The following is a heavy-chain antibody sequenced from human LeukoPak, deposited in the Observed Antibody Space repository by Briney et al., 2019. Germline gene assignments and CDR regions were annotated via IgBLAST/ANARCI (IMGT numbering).Heavy chain of an antibody. J-gene: IGHJ4*02. Sequence: ASVKVSCKASGYTLTGYYMHWVRQAPGQGLEWMGWINPNSGGTNYAQKFQGRVTMTRDTSISTAYMELRRLRSDDTAVYYCARLDCSSTSCFFDYWGQGTLVTVYS. D-gene: IGHD2-2*01. CDR2: INPNSGGT. CDR3: ARLDCSSTSCFFDY. CDR1: GYTLTGYY. V-gene: IGHV1-2*02.